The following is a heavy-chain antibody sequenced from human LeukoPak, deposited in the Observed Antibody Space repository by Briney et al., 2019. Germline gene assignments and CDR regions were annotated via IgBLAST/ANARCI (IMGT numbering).Heavy chain of an antibody. CDR2: ISSSSSYI. J-gene: IGHJ4*02. CDR1: GFTFSSDS. D-gene: IGHD3-22*01. Sequence: GGSLRLSCAASGFTFSSDSMNWVRQAPGKGLEWVSSISSSSSYIYYADSVKGRFTISRDNARNSLYLQMNSLRAEDTAVYYCARDHGTTRYYYDSSGQMRGYWGQGTLVTVSS. V-gene: IGHV3-21*01. CDR3: ARDHGTTRYYYDSSGQMRGY.